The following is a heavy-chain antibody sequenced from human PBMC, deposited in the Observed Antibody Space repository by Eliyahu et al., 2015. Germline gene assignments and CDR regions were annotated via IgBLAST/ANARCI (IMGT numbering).Heavy chain of an antibody. D-gene: IGHD5-24*01. Sequence: QVQLVQSGAEVKKPGASVKVSCKASGXTFTGYYIHWVRQAPGQGLEWMGWINPNSGGTHYAQKFQGRVTMTGDTSISTAYMEMSSLRSDDTAVYYCARHSGYNYVLDSWGQGTLVTVSS. V-gene: IGHV1-2*02. CDR2: INPNSGGT. J-gene: IGHJ4*02. CDR1: GXTFTGYY. CDR3: ARHSGYNYVLDS.